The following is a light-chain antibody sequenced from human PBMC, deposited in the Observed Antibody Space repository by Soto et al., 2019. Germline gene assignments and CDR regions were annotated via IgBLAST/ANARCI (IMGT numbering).Light chain of an antibody. CDR2: AAS. Sequence: ISMTQSPATLSVSPGERGTLSCRTSQSVSSNLAWYQQKPGQAPRLLIYAASARATGIPARFSGSGSGTDFTLTISSLQSEDFEVYYCQQYNNWPYTFGQGTKVDIK. CDR3: QQYNNWPYT. V-gene: IGKV3-15*01. J-gene: IGKJ2*01. CDR1: QSVSSN.